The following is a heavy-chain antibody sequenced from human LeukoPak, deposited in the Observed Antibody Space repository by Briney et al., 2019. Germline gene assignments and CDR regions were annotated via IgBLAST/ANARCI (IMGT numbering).Heavy chain of an antibody. Sequence: PSETLSLTCTVSGGSISSHYWSWIRQPPGKGLEWIGYIYYSGSTNYNPSLKSRVTISVDTSKNQFSLKLSSVTAADTAVYYCARGLDDFWSRYPSHYMDVWGKGTTVTVSS. CDR2: IYYSGST. D-gene: IGHD3-3*01. CDR1: GGSISSHY. J-gene: IGHJ6*03. CDR3: ARGLDDFWSRYPSHYMDV. V-gene: IGHV4-59*11.